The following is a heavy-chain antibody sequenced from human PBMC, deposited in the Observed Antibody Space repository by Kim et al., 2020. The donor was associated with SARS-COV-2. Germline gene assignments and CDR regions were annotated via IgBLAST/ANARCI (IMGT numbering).Heavy chain of an antibody. J-gene: IGHJ4*02. CDR3: AREPDYGDYFDY. CDR2: IYYSGST. Sequence: VSGGSIQSYYWSWIRQPPGKGLEWIGYIYYSGSTTYNPSLKSRVTISVDTSKNQFSLKLSSVTAADTAVYYCAREPDYGDYFDYWGQGTLAT. CDR1: GGSIQSYY. V-gene: IGHV4-59*01. D-gene: IGHD4-17*01.